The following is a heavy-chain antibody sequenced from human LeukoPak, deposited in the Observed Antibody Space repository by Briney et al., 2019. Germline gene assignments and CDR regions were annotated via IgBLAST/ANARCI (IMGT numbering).Heavy chain of an antibody. CDR2: IYPADSDT. D-gene: IGHD3-10*01. CDR1: GYSFNTYW. Sequence: GESLKISCKCSGYSFNTYWIGWVRQMPGKGLEWMGIIYPADSDTRYSPSFQGQVTISADKSISTAYLQWSSLKASDTAMYYCARRRGLDLVYWGQGTLVTVSS. CDR3: ARRRGLDLVY. V-gene: IGHV5-51*01. J-gene: IGHJ4*02.